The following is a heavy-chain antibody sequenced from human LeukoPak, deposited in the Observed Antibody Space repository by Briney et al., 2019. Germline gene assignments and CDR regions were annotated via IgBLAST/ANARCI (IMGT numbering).Heavy chain of an antibody. CDR1: GFTFSSYA. CDR2: ISYDGSNK. V-gene: IGHV3-30*14. J-gene: IGHJ4*02. Sequence: GRSLRLSCAASGFTFSSYAMHWVRQAPGKGLEWVAVISYDGSNKYYADSVKGRFTISRDNSKNTLYLQMNSLRAEDTAVYYCAREGTYCGGDCYPLGYWGQGTLVTVSS. D-gene: IGHD2-21*02. CDR3: AREGTYCGGDCYPLGY.